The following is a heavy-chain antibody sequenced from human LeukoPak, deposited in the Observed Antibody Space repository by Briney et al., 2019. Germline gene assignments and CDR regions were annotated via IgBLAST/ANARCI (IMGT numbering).Heavy chain of an antibody. CDR2: INHSGST. D-gene: IGHD6-6*01. CDR3: AARIAAPPGY. Sequence: SETLSLTCAVHGGSFSGYFWSWIRRPPGKGLEWIGEINHSGSTNYNPSLKSRVTMSVDTSKNQFSLKLSSVTAADTAVYYCAARIAAPPGYWGQGTLVTVSS. V-gene: IGHV4-34*01. J-gene: IGHJ4*02. CDR1: GGSFSGYF.